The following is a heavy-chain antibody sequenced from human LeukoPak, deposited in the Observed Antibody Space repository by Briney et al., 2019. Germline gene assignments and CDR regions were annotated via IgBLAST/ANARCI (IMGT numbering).Heavy chain of an antibody. D-gene: IGHD3-10*01. CDR1: GGSFSGYY. V-gene: IGHV4-34*01. CDR2: INHSGST. J-gene: IGHJ5*02. CDR3: ARRKWFGELLYRSHNWFDP. Sequence: PSETLSLTCAVYGGSFSGYYWSWIRQPPGKGLEWIGEINHSGSTNYNPSLKSRVTISVDTSKNQFSLKLSSVTAADTAVYYCARRKWFGELLYRSHNWFDPWGQGTLVTVSS.